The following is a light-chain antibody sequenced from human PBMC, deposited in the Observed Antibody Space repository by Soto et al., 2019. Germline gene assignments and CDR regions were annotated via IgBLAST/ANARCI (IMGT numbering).Light chain of an antibody. CDR1: DSDVGAYNS. CDR3: CSSAPESTYV. V-gene: IGLV2-23*01. CDR2: KGT. Sequence: SGLTEPVCVSGSPGQSITISRTGTDSDVGAYNSVSWYQQHPHKAPRLIIYKGTRRPSGISYRFSGSTSGNAASLTISALQADDEADYFCCSSAPESTYVFGTGTKVTVL. J-gene: IGLJ1*01.